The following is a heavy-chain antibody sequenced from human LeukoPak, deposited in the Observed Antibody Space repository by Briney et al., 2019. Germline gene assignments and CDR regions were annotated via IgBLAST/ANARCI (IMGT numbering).Heavy chain of an antibody. Sequence: GGSLRLSCAASGFTFSSYGMHWVRQAPGKGLEWVAVISYNGSNKYYADSVKGRFTISRDNAKNSLYLQMNSLRAEDTAVYYCARDYYGSGSYYNAFDPWGQGTLVTVSS. CDR2: ISYNGSNK. V-gene: IGHV3-30*03. CDR3: ARDYYGSGSYYNAFDP. CDR1: GFTFSSYG. D-gene: IGHD3-10*01. J-gene: IGHJ5*02.